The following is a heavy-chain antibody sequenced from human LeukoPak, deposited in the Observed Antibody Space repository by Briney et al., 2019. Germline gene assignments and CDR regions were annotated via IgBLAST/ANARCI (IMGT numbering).Heavy chain of an antibody. V-gene: IGHV3-30*04. CDR3: ARAATVTQTPFDY. J-gene: IGHJ4*02. D-gene: IGHD4-17*01. CDR1: GFTFSSYA. CDR2: ISYDGSNK. Sequence: PGRSLRLSCAASGFTFSSYAMHWVRQAPVKGLDWVAVISYDGSNKYYADSVKGRFTISRDNSKNTLYLQMNSLRAEDTAVYYCARAATVTQTPFDYWGQGTLVTVSS.